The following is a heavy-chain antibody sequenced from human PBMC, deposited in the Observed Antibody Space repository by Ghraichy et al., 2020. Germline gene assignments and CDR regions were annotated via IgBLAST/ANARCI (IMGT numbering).Heavy chain of an antibody. CDR1: GFTFSNYW. CDR3: ARDRNYYDTRGFDY. CDR2: IKQDGSEK. D-gene: IGHD3-22*01. Sequence: GESLRLSCAASGFTFSNYWMSWVRQAPGKGLEWVANIKQDGSEKYYVDSVKGRFTISRDNAKNSLFLQMSSLRAEDTAVYYCARDRNYYDTRGFDYWGQGTLVTVSS. V-gene: IGHV3-7*01. J-gene: IGHJ4*02.